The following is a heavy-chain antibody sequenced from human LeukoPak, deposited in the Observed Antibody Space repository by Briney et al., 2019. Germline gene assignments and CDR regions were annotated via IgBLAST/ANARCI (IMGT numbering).Heavy chain of an antibody. CDR2: ISNSGGKI. J-gene: IGHJ6*02. D-gene: IGHD2-21*01. CDR1: GFTFRSYE. V-gene: IGHV3-48*03. Sequence: HPGGSLRLSCAASGFTFRSYEIIWVRQAPGKGLEWISYISNSGGKIYYADSVKGRFTISRDNAKNSLYLQMNSLRAEDTAVYYCARRLPYYGMDVWGQGTTVTVSS. CDR3: ARRLPYYGMDV.